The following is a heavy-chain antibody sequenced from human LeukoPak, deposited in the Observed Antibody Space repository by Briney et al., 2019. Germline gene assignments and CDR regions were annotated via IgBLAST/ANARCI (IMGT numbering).Heavy chain of an antibody. J-gene: IGHJ4*02. D-gene: IGHD3-3*01. CDR1: GGSISSGNW. V-gene: IGHV4-4*02. CDR2: IYHSGST. CDR3: ARSYYDFWSGYPNPYYFDY. Sequence: SETLSLTCAVSGGSISSGNWWSWVRQPPGKGLEWTGEIYHSGSTNYNPSLKSRVTISVDKSKNQFSLKLSSVTAADTAVYYCARSYYDFWSGYPNPYYFDYWGQGTLVTVSS.